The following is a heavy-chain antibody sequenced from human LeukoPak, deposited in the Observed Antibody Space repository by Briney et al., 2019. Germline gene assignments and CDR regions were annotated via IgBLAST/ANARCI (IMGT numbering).Heavy chain of an antibody. CDR1: GFTFSSCG. CDR3: AKDDYSNWYYYYGMDV. CDR2: ISYDGSNK. J-gene: IGHJ6*02. Sequence: GGSLRLSCAASGFTFSSCGMHWVRQAPGKGLEWVAVISYDGSNKYYADSVKGRFTISRDNSKNTLYLQMNSLRAEDTAVYYCAKDDYSNWYYYYGMDVWGQGTTVTVSS. V-gene: IGHV3-30*18. D-gene: IGHD4-11*01.